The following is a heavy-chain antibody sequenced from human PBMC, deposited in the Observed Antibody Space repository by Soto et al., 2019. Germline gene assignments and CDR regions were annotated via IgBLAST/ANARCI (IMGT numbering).Heavy chain of an antibody. CDR3: ERDRGGGGGY. V-gene: IGHV3-74*01. CDR1: GFTFSSYW. J-gene: IGHJ4*02. D-gene: IGHD3-16*01. CDR2: INEDGSTI. Sequence: EVQLVESGGGLVQPGGSLRLSCAASGFTFSSYWMHWVRQAPGKGLVWVSRINEDGSTINYADSVKGRFTISRDNAKNRCYRKRNGRRAEDRVVFCGERDRGGGGGYWGQGTLVTVSS.